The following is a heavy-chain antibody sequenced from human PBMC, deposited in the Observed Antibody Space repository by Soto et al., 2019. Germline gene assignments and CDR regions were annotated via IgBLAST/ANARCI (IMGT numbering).Heavy chain of an antibody. D-gene: IGHD6-19*01. CDR2: IYYSGST. V-gene: IGHV4-39*01. CDR1: GGSISSSSYY. Sequence: SETLSLTCTVSGGSISSSSYYWGWIRQPPGKGLEWIGSIYYSGSTYYNPSLKSRVTISVDTSKNQFSLKLSSVTAADTAVYYFSIHAVHSRGSTDYWCKRTLVTGSS. CDR3: SIHAVHSRGSTDY. J-gene: IGHJ4*02.